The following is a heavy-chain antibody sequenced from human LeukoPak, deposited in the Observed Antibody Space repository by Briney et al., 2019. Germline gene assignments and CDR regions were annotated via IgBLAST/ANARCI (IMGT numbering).Heavy chain of an antibody. J-gene: IGHJ6*03. CDR2: ISYDGSNK. CDR1: GFTFSSYA. Sequence: GGSLRLSCAAPGFTFSSYAMHWVRQAPGKGLEWVAVISYDGSNKYYADSVKGRFTISRDNSKNTLYLQMNSLRAEDTAVYYCARASLTVTPYYYYYMDVWGKGATVTVSS. D-gene: IGHD4-11*01. CDR3: ARASLTVTPYYYYYMDV. V-gene: IGHV3-30*01.